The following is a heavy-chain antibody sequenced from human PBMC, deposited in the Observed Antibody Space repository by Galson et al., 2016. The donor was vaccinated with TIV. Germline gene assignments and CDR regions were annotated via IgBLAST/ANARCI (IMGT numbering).Heavy chain of an antibody. CDR3: ATSRGHYYGLDV. Sequence: QSGAEVKKPGESLKTSCKASGYSFTTYWIGWVRQMPGKGLEWMGIIYPGDSDTRYNPSFQGQVTITADKSITTAYLQWSSLKASDTAMYYCATSRGHYYGLDVWGQGTPVTVSS. CDR2: IYPGDSDT. V-gene: IGHV5-51*01. D-gene: IGHD3-16*01. J-gene: IGHJ6*02. CDR1: GYSFTTYW.